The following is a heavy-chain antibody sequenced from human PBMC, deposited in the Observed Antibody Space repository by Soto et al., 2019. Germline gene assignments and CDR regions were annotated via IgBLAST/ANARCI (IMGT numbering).Heavy chain of an antibody. Sequence: SETLSLTCTVSGGSIDSYYWTWIRQPPGKGLEWIGYVYYTGTTTYSPSLKSRVTISVDTSMNQISLKLSSVTAADTAFYYYDSGGNNYFDPWGQGTLVTVSS. CDR3: DSGGNNYFDP. J-gene: IGHJ5*02. CDR2: VYYTGTT. CDR1: GGSIDSYY. V-gene: IGHV4-59*08. D-gene: IGHD2-15*01.